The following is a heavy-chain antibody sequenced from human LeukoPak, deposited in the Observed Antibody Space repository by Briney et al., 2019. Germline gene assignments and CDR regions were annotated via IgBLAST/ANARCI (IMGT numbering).Heavy chain of an antibody. CDR2: ISYDGSNK. CDR1: GFTFSSYA. D-gene: IGHD6-19*01. J-gene: IGHJ4*02. Sequence: GGSLRLSCAASGFTFSSYAMHWVRQAPGKGLEWVTVISYDGSNKYYADSVKGRFTISRDNSKNTLYLQMNSLRAEDTAVYYCAGQSSGWLDFDYWAREPWSPSPQ. V-gene: IGHV3-30-3*01. CDR3: AGQSSGWLDFDY.